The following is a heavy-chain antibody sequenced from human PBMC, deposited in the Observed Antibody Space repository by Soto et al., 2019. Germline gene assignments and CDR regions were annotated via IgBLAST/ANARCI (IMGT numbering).Heavy chain of an antibody. D-gene: IGHD3-3*01. CDR1: GFSFSSYA. J-gene: IGHJ4*02. CDR2: ISYDGSNK. Sequence: PGGSLRLSCAASGFSFSSYAMHWVRQAPGKGLEWVAVISYDGSNKYYADSVKGRFTISRDNSKNTLYLQMNSLRAEDTAVYYCARDHFTIFGVVPDYWGQGPLVTVSS. CDR3: ARDHFTIFGVVPDY. V-gene: IGHV3-30-3*01.